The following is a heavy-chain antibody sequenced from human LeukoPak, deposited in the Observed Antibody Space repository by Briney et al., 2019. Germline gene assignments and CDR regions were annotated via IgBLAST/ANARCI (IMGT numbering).Heavy chain of an antibody. D-gene: IGHD3-10*01. J-gene: IGHJ6*03. CDR2: IYHSGST. CDR3: ARVISPESYFYFSEYYYMDV. Sequence: SGTLSLTCAVSGGSISSSNWWSWVRQPPGKGLEWIGEIYHSGSTNYNPSLKSRLTISVDTAKKQFSLKLRSVTAADTAVYFCARVISPESYFYFSEYYYMDVWGKGATVTVSS. V-gene: IGHV4-4*02. CDR1: GGSISSSNW.